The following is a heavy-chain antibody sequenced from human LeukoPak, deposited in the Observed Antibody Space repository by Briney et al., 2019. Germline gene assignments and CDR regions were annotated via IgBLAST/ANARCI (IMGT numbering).Heavy chain of an antibody. CDR1: GYTFTSYD. V-gene: IGHV1-8*01. D-gene: IGHD4-17*01. J-gene: IGHJ6*02. CDR2: MNPNSGNT. CDR3: ARTDGDYDYYYYGMDV. Sequence: VSVKVSCKASGYTFTSYDINWVRQATGQGLEWMGWMNPNSGNTGYAQKFQGRVTMTRNTSISTAYMELSSLRSEDTAVYYCARTDGDYDYYYYGMDVWGQGTTITVSS.